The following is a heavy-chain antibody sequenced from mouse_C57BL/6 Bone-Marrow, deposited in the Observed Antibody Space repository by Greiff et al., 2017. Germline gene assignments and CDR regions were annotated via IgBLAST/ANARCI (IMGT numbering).Heavy chain of an antibody. V-gene: IGHV1-59*01. D-gene: IGHD4-1*01. CDR2: IDPSDSYT. CDR1: GYTFTSYW. CDR3: ARDWMDY. Sequence: QVQLQQPGAELVRPGTSVKLSCKASGYTFTSYWMHWVKQRPGQGLEWIGVIDPSDSYTNYNQKFKGKAPLTVDTSSSTAYMQLSSLTSEDSAVYYWARDWMDYWGQGTSVTVSS. J-gene: IGHJ4*01.